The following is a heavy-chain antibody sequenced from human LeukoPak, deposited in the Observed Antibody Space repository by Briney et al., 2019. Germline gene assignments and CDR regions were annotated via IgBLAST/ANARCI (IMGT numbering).Heavy chain of an antibody. CDR2: ISGYNGNA. CDR3: AREVYSSGWPFYYYYYMDV. V-gene: IGHV1-18*01. J-gene: IGHJ6*03. Sequence: ASVKVSCKASGYTFTTYGINWVRQAPGQGLEWMGWISGYNGNANYAQKLQGRVTMTTDTSTSTAYMELRSLRSDDTAVYYCAREVYSSGWPFYYYYYMDVWGKGTTVTVSS. D-gene: IGHD6-19*01. CDR1: GYTFTTYG.